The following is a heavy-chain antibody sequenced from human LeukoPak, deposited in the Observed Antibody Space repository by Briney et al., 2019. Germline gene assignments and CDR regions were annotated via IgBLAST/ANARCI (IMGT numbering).Heavy chain of an antibody. CDR3: VREACGGVDF. Sequence: GRSLRLSCAASGFTFSDRYMSWIRQAQGTGLEWVSYISAGGDTRYNADSVKGRFTISRDNAENSLYLQMNSLRAEDTAVYYCVREACGGVDFWGQGTLVTVYS. J-gene: IGHJ4*02. CDR2: ISAGGDTR. D-gene: IGHD3-16*01. CDR1: GFTFSDRY. V-gene: IGHV3-11*01.